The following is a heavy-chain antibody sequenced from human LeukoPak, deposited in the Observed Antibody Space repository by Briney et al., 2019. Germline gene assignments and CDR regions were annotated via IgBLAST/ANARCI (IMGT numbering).Heavy chain of an antibody. CDR2: INHSGST. CDR3: ARVTVPAAAKHYMDV. CDR1: GGSFSGYY. D-gene: IGHD2-2*01. J-gene: IGHJ6*03. V-gene: IGHV4-34*01. Sequence: PSETLSLTCAVYGGSFSGYYWGWIRQPPGKGLEWIGEINHSGSTNYNPSLKSRVTISVDTSKNQFSLKLNSVTAADTAVYYCARVTVPAAAKHYMDVWGKGTTVTVS.